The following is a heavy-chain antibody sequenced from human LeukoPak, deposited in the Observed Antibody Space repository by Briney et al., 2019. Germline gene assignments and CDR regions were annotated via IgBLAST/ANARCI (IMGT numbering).Heavy chain of an antibody. CDR2: IKQDGSEK. Sequence: PGGSLRLXCAASGFTFSSYWMSWVRQAPGKGLEWVANIKQDGSEKYYVDSVKGRFTISRDNAKNSLYLQMNSLRAEDTAVYYYATYSSGWYGGFFDYWGQGTLVTVSS. V-gene: IGHV3-7*01. CDR3: ATYSSGWYGGFFDY. J-gene: IGHJ4*02. CDR1: GFTFSSYW. D-gene: IGHD6-19*01.